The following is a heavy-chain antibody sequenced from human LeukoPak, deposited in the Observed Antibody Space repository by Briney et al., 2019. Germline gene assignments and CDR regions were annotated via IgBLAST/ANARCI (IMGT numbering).Heavy chain of an antibody. CDR1: GYSISSGYY. CDR3: ARGAEGYCSGGSCYGENWFDP. CDR2: IYHSGST. D-gene: IGHD2-15*01. J-gene: IGHJ5*02. V-gene: IGHV4-38-2*02. Sequence: SETLSLTCTVSGYSISSGYYWGWIRQPPGKGLEWIGSIYHSGSTYYNPSLKSRVTISVDTSKNQFSLKLSSVTAADTAVYYCARGAEGYCSGGSCYGENWFDPWGQGTLVTVSS.